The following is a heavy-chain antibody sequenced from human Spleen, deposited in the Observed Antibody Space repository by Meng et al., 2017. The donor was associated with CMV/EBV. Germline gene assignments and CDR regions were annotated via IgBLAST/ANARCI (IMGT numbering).Heavy chain of an antibody. V-gene: IGHV4-34*01. J-gene: IGHJ4*02. CDR2: INHSGST. CDR1: GGSFSGYY. D-gene: IGHD3-3*01. Sequence: VQLRQWGVGLLKTSENLSLTCAVYGGSFSGYYWSWIRQPPGKGLEWIGEINHSGSTNYNPSLKSRVTISVDTSKNQFSLKLSSVTAADTAVYYCARTRITIFGVAIAYFDYWGQGTLVTVSS. CDR3: ARTRITIFGVAIAYFDY.